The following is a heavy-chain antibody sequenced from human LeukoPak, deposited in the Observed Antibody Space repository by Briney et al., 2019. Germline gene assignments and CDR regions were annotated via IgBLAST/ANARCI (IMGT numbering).Heavy chain of an antibody. V-gene: IGHV3-30-3*01. Sequence: GRSLRLSCAASGFTFSSYAMHWVRQAPGKGLEWVAVISYDGSNKYYADSVKGRFTISRDNSKNTLYLQMNSLRAEDTAVYYCARDLGASDYWGQGTLVTVSS. CDR2: ISYDGSNK. D-gene: IGHD1-26*01. CDR1: GFTFSSYA. CDR3: ARDLGASDY. J-gene: IGHJ4*02.